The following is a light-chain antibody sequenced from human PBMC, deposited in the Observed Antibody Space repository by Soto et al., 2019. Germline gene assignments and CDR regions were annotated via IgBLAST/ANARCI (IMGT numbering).Light chain of an antibody. CDR3: QQLSRYPRT. J-gene: IGKJ1*01. CDR1: QGISSY. V-gene: IGKV1-9*01. Sequence: DIQLTQSPSFLSASVGDRVTITCRASQGISSYLAWYQQKPGKAPKLLIYAASTLQSGVPSRFSGRGSGTEFTLTSSSLQPEDFATYFCQQLSRYPRTFGQGTKVEIK. CDR2: AAS.